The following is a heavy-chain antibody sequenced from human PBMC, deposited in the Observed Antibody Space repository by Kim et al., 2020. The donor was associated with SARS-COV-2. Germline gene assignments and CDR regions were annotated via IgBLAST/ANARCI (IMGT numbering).Heavy chain of an antibody. CDR3: ARGFCNDVNCFNWFDP. Sequence: ASVKVSCKASGNIFNRYVMHWVRQALGQSLEWMGWINAANGNTKYSQKFQGRVTITWDTSARTAYMDFSSLTSEDTAVHYCARGFCNDVNCFNWFDPWGQGTLVNVSS. V-gene: IGHV1-3*01. D-gene: IGHD2-15*01. J-gene: IGHJ5*02. CDR1: GNIFNRYV. CDR2: INAANGNT.